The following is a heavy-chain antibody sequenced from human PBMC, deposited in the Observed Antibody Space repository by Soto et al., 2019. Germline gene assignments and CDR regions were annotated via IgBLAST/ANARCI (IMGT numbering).Heavy chain of an antibody. CDR3: AHPRGYGVFDAYDI. V-gene: IGHV3-23*01. J-gene: IGHJ3*02. Sequence: GGSLRLSCVASGFTFSIYAMSWVPQAPGKGLEWVSALNAGGDNTYYADSVKGRFTISRDNSMSALYLQMNSLRIEDTAVYYCAHPRGYGVFDAYDIWGQGTTVTVSS. D-gene: IGHD4-17*01. CDR1: GFTFSIYA. CDR2: LNAGGDNT.